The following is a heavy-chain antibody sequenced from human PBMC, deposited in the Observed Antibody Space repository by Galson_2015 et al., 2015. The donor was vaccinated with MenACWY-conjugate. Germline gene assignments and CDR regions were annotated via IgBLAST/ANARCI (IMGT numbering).Heavy chain of an antibody. CDR2: IYYSGST. D-gene: IGHD5-18*01. J-gene: IGHJ4*02. Sequence: ETLSLTCTVSGGSISSYYWSWIRQPPGKGLEWIGYIYYSGSTNYNPSLKSRVTISVDTSKNQFSLKLSSVTAADTAVYYCARGGYSYGYEPYYFDYWGQGTLVTVSS. CDR3: ARGGYSYGYEPYYFDY. V-gene: IGHV4-59*01. CDR1: GGSISSYY.